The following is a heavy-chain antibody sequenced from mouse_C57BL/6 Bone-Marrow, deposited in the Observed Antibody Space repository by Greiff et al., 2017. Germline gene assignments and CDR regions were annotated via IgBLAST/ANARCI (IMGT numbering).Heavy chain of an antibody. CDR2: IWSGGST. J-gene: IGHJ2*01. D-gene: IGHD2-4*01. V-gene: IGHV2-2*01. CDR1: GFSLTSYG. Sequence: QVHVKQSGPGLVQPSQSLSITCTVSGFSLTSYGVHWVRQSPGKGLEWLGVIWSGGSTDYNAAFISRLSISKDNSKGQVFFRMNSLQADDTAIYYCARTDDYDDGGLFDYWGQGTTLTVSS. CDR3: ARTDDYDDGGLFDY.